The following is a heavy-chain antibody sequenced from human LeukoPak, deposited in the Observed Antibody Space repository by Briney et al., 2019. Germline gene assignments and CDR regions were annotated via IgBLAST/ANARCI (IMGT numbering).Heavy chain of an antibody. Sequence: GGSLRLSCAASGFTFDDYGMSWVRQAPGKGLEWVGRSRNKANSYTTEYAASVKGRFTISRDDSSNSLYLEMNSLKIEDTAVYYCARVTTVSSFDYWGQGTLVTVSS. D-gene: IGHD4-17*01. CDR3: ARVTTVSSFDY. J-gene: IGHJ4*02. V-gene: IGHV3-72*01. CDR1: GFTFDDYG. CDR2: SRNKANSYTT.